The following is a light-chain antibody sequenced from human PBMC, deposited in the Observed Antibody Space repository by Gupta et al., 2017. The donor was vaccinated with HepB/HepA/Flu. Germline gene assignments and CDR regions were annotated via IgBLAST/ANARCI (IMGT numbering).Light chain of an antibody. V-gene: IGKV2-28*01. CDR1: QSLLYSNGYNY. CDR3: RRALQPPHT. CDR2: LGS. J-gene: IGKJ5*01. Sequence: DIVMTQSPLSLPVTPGEPASISCRSSQSLLYSNGYNYLDWYLQKPGQSPQLLIYLGSNRASGVPDRISSSCSGTYFTLRITRVEAEDVGIYYCRRALQPPHTFGQGTRLEIK.